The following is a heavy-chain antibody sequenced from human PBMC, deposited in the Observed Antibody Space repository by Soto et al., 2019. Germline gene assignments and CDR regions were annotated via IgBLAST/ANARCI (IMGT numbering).Heavy chain of an antibody. CDR2: IYSSGST. J-gene: IGHJ4*02. CDR1: GASISTYY. D-gene: IGHD5-12*01. Sequence: SSETLSLTCTVSGASISTYYWTWIRQPPGKGLEWIGYIYSSGSTNYNPSLKSRLTISVDTSKNQFSLKLSSVTAADTAVYYCARRRRDGYNFDYWGQGILVTVSS. CDR3: ARRRRDGYNFDY. V-gene: IGHV4-59*01.